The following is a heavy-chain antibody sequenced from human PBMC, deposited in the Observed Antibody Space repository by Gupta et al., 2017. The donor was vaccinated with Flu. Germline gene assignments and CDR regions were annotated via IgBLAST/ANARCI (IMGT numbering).Heavy chain of an antibody. V-gene: IGHV3-53*04. CDR1: GFSVSSNY. J-gene: IGHJ6*01. CDR2: IYIDGNT. CDR3: AREGGGGSMVR. Sequence: EVQLVESGGGLVQPGGSLRLSCAASGFSVSSNYMTWVRQAPGKGLEWVSIIYIDGNTYYADSVKDRFTMSRHNSENTLYLKMNSRRAEDTSFYYCAREGGGGSMVRWGQRT. D-gene: IGHD3-10*01.